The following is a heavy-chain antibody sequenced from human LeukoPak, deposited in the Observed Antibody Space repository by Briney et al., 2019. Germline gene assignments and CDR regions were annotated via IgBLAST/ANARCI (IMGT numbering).Heavy chain of an antibody. CDR3: ATAWGYYDSSGHFDY. CDR1: GGSFSGYY. V-gene: IGHV4-34*01. J-gene: IGHJ4*02. CDR2: INHSGST. Sequence: SETLSLTCAVYGGSFSGYYWSWIRQPPGKGLEWIGEINHSGSTNHNPSLKSRVTISVDTSKNQFSLKLSSVTAADTAVYYCATAWGYYDSSGHFDYWGQGTLVTVSS. D-gene: IGHD3-22*01.